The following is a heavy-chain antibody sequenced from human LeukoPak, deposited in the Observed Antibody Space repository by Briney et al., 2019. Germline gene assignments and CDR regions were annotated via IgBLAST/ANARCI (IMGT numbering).Heavy chain of an antibody. Sequence: GGSLRLSCAASGFTFSSYSMSWVRQAPGKGLEWVSSISSSGGNTYYPDSVKGRFTISRDNAKNSLYLQMNSLRAEDTALYYCAKATVGYSGYDLFDYWGQGTLVTVSS. V-gene: IGHV3-21*04. CDR2: ISSSGGNT. CDR1: GFTFSSYS. CDR3: AKATVGYSGYDLFDY. J-gene: IGHJ4*02. D-gene: IGHD5-12*01.